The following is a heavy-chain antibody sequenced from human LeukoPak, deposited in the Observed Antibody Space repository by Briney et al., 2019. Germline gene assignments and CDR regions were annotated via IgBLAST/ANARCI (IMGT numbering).Heavy chain of an antibody. CDR1: DGSITSSSYY. CDR3: ARDRKYYYRMDV. V-gene: IGHV4-39*07. D-gene: IGHD1-14*01. J-gene: IGHJ6*04. Sequence: SETLSLTCTVSDGSITSSSYYWAWIRQPPGKGLEWIGSFYYSGSTYYNPSLKSRVTISVDTPKNQFSLNLTSLTAADTAVYYCARDRKYYYRMDVWGKGTTVTVSS. CDR2: FYYSGST.